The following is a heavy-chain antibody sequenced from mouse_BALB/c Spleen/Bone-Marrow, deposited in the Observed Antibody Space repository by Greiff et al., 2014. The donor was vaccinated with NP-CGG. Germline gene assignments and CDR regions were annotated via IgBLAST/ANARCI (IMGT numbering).Heavy chain of an antibody. J-gene: IGHJ2*01. Sequence: VQLQQSGPELVKPGASVKISCKASGYAFSSSWMNWVKQRPGQGLEWIGRIYPGDGDTNYNGKFKGKATLTADKSSSTAYMQLSSLTSVDSAVYFCASAYPVYWGQGTTLTVTS. CDR2: IYPGDGDT. CDR3: ASAYPVY. V-gene: IGHV1-82*01. CDR1: GYAFSSSW. D-gene: IGHD6-5*01.